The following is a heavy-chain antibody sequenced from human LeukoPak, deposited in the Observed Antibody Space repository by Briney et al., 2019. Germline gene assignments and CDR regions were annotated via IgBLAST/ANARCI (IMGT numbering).Heavy chain of an antibody. CDR3: ARDRMRGYDPLDY. Sequence: PGGSLRLSCAASGFTFSSYSMNWVRQAPGKGLEWVSSISSSSSYIYYADSVKGRFTISRDNAKNSLYLQMNSLRAEDTAVYYCARDRMRGYDPLDYWGQGTLVTVSS. CDR1: GFTFSSYS. J-gene: IGHJ4*02. CDR2: ISSSSSYI. V-gene: IGHV3-21*01. D-gene: IGHD5-12*01.